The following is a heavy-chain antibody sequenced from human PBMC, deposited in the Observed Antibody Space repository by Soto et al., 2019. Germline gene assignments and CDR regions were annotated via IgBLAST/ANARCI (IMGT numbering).Heavy chain of an antibody. D-gene: IGHD7-27*01. CDR2: LKPNGGGT. J-gene: IGHJ4*02. CDR1: GYTFTSYD. V-gene: IGHV1-8*01. Sequence: ASVKVSCKASGYTFTSYDINWVRQATGQGLEWMGWLKPNGGGTGYAQNFQGRVTLTRNTSTATAYMELTSLTSADTAVYFCARNPTETGTFEYWGQGTPVTVSS. CDR3: ARNPTETGTFEY.